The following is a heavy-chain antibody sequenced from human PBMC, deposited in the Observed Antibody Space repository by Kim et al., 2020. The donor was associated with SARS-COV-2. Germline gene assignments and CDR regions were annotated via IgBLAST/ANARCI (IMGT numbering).Heavy chain of an antibody. V-gene: IGHV3-74*01. CDR3: AGIRGSGTYSTY. D-gene: IGHD1-26*01. J-gene: IGHJ4*02. Sequence: NYADSVKGRFTIPRDNAKNTLYLQMNSLRVEDTAVYYCAGIRGSGTYSTYWGQGTLVTVSS.